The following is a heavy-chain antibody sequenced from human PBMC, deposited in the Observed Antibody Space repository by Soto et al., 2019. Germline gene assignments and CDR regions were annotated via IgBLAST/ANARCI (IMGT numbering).Heavy chain of an antibody. CDR2: INHSGST. J-gene: IGHJ6*02. Sequence: SETLSLTCAVYCGSFSGYYWNWIRQPPGKGLEWIGEINHSGSTDYNPSLKSRVTISVDTSKNQFSLKLTSVTAADTAVYYCARPSDYYYGLDVWGQGTTVTVSS. CDR3: ARPSDYYYGLDV. CDR1: CGSFSGYY. V-gene: IGHV4-34*01.